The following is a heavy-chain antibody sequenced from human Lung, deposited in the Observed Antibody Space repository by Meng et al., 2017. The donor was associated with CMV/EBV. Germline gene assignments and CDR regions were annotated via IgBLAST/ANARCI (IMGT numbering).Heavy chain of an antibody. V-gene: IGHV1-46*01. CDR3: ARDLGYSSSWYFQYYFDC. CDR1: GYTLTNYY. J-gene: IGHJ4*02. CDR2: INPSDNTT. D-gene: IGHD6-13*01. Sequence: ASXXVPCKASGYTLTNYYIHWVRQAPGQGLEWMGIINPSDNTTIYAQKFQGRVTMTRDTSTSTVYMELSSLRSDDTALYYCARDLGYSSSWYFQYYFDCWGQGTXVTVSS.